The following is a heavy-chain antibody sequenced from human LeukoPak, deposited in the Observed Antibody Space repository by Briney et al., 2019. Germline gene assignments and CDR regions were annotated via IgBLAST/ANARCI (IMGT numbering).Heavy chain of an antibody. D-gene: IGHD3-22*01. J-gene: IGHJ5*02. CDR3: ARGFNYYDSSGSNWFDP. CDR2: ISSSSSTI. Sequence: GGSLRLSCAASGFTFSSYSMNWVRQAPGKELEWVSYISSSSSTIYYADSVKGRFTISRDNAKNSLYLQMNSLRAEDTAVYYCARGFNYYDSSGSNWFDPWGQGTLVTVSS. CDR1: GFTFSSYS. V-gene: IGHV3-48*04.